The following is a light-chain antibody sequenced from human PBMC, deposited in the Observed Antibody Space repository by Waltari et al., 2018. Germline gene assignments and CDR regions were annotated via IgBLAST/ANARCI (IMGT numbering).Light chain of an antibody. Sequence: QSALTQPASVSGSPGQSITISCTGATSDIGTYKLVSWYQHHPGKAPKLLIYEANKRPSGISDRVSGSRSGSTAYLTTSGLQAEDEADYYCCSYAGGGTHVFGPGSRVTVL. J-gene: IGLJ1*01. CDR2: EAN. CDR1: TSDIGTYKL. V-gene: IGLV2-23*01. CDR3: CSYAGGGTHV.